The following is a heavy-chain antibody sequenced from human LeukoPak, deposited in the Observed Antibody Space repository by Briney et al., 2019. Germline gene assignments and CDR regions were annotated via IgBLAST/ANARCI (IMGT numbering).Heavy chain of an antibody. D-gene: IGHD3-9*01. CDR3: ARGSPADKTGFYYFDY. V-gene: IGHV3-53*05. CDR2: IYSGGST. Sequence: PGGSLRLSCAASGFTVSSNYMSWVRQAPGKGLEWVSVIYSGGSTYYADSVKGRFTISRDNSKNTLYLQMNSLRAEDTAVYYCARGSPADKTGFYYFDYWGQGTLVTVSS. J-gene: IGHJ4*02. CDR1: GFTVSSNY.